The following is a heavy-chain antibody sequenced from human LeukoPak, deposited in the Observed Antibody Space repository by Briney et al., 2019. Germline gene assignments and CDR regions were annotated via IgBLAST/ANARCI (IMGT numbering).Heavy chain of an antibody. J-gene: IGHJ4*02. CDR1: GYTFTSNY. Sequence: ASVKVSCKAFGYTFTSNYMHWVRQAPGQGLEWMGIINPSGGSTSYAQKFQGRVTMTRDMSTSTVYMELSSLRSEDTAVYYCAREWGSYYRLPFDYWGQGTLVTVSS. V-gene: IGHV1-46*01. CDR2: INPSGGST. D-gene: IGHD1-26*01. CDR3: AREWGSYYRLPFDY.